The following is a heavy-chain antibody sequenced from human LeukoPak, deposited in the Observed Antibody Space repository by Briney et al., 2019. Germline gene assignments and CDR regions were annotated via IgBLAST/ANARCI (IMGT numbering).Heavy chain of an antibody. V-gene: IGHV3-23*01. CDR1: GFTFSSYA. CDR2: ISGSGGST. J-gene: IGHJ4*02. Sequence: GGSLRLSCAASGFTFSSYAMSWVRQAPGKGLEWVSAISGSGGSTYYADSVKGRFTISRDNAKNSLYLQMNSLRAEDTAVYYCARQQWLERGYFDYWGQGTLVTVSS. D-gene: IGHD6-19*01. CDR3: ARQQWLERGYFDY.